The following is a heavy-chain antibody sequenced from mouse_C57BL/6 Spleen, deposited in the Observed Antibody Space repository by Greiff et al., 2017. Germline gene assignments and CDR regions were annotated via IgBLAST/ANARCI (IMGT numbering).Heavy chain of an antibody. D-gene: IGHD1-1*01. CDR3: AYGSGHWYFDV. J-gene: IGHJ1*03. V-gene: IGHV1-52*01. CDR1: GYTFTSYW. Sequence: QVQLQQPGAELVRPGSSVKLSCKASGYTFTSYWMHWVKQRPIQGLEWIGNIDPSDSETHYNQKFKDKATLTVDKSSSTAYMQLSSLTSEDSAVYYCAYGSGHWYFDVWGTGTTVTVSS. CDR2: IDPSDSET.